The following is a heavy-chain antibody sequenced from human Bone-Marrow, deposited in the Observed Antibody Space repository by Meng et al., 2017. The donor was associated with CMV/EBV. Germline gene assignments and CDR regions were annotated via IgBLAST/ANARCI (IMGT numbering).Heavy chain of an antibody. CDR2: TYYSGST. V-gene: IGHV4-61*05. D-gene: IGHD2-2*01. CDR3: ARVGVWGYCSSTSCYPDDY. J-gene: IGHJ4*02. CDR1: GGSISSSSYY. Sequence: SETLSLTCTVSGGSISSSSYYWGWIRQPPGKGLEWIGYTYYSGSTNYNPSLKSRVTITVDTSKNQFPLKLSSVTAADTAVYYCARVGVWGYCSSTSCYPDDYWGQGTLVTVSS.